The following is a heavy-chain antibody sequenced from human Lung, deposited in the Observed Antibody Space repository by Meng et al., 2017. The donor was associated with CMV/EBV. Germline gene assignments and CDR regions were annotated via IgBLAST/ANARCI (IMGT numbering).Heavy chain of an antibody. CDR3: ARALVVPAASLDY. CDR1: GGSFSGYY. CDR2: INHSGST. D-gene: IGHD2-2*01. Sequence: SETLSLXXAVYGGSFSGYYWSWIRQPPGKGLEWIGEINHSGSTNYNPSLKSRVTISVDTSKNQFSLKLSSVTAADTAVYYCARALVVPAASLDYWGQGTLVXVSS. V-gene: IGHV4-34*01. J-gene: IGHJ4*02.